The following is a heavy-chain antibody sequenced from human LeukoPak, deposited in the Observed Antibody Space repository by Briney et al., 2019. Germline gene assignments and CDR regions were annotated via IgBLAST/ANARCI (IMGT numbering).Heavy chain of an antibody. CDR3: ARDSTLRHFDY. CDR1: GFTFSGYA. CDR2: IWYDGSNK. J-gene: IGHJ4*02. D-gene: IGHD5-12*01. Sequence: GGSLRLSCAASGFTFSGYAMHWVRQAPGKGLEWVALIWYDGSNKYYADSVKGRFSISRDSSKKTLYLQMNSLSAEDTAVYYCARDSTLRHFDYWGQGTLVTVSS. V-gene: IGHV3-33*01.